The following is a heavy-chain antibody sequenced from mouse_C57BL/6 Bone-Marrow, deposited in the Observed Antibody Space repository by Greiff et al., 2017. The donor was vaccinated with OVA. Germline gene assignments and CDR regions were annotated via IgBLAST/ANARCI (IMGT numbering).Heavy chain of an antibody. CDR2: IYPGSGST. CDR3: ARPTQGYFDV. CDR1: GYTFTSYW. J-gene: IGHJ1*03. Sequence: QVQLQQPGAELVKPGASVKMSCKASGYTFTSYWITWVKQRPGQGLEWIGDIYPGSGSTNYTEKFKSKATLTVDTSSSTAYMQLSSLTSEDSAGYYCARPTQGYFDVWGTGTTVTVSS. D-gene: IGHD1-1*01. V-gene: IGHV1-55*01.